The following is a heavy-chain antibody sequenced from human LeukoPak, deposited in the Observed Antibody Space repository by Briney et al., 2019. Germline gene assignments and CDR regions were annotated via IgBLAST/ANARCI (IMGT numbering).Heavy chain of an antibody. V-gene: IGHV7-4-1*02. J-gene: IGHJ5*02. CDR2: INTNTGNP. D-gene: IGHD5-24*01. CDR1: GYTFTSYA. CDR3: ARADTGWLQFYNWFDP. Sequence: ASVKVSCKASGYTFTSYAMNWVRQAPGQGLEWMGWINTNTGNPTYAQGFTGRFVFSLDTSVSTAYLQISSLKAEDTAVYYCARADTGWLQFYNWFDPWGQGTLVTVSS.